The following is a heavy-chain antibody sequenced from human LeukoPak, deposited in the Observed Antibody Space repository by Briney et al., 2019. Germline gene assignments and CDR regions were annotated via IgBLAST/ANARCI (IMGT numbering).Heavy chain of an antibody. D-gene: IGHD1-26*01. CDR3: AKAKFRIVGATPFDY. CDR1: GFPFSSYA. J-gene: IGHJ4*02. CDR2: ISGSGGST. V-gene: IGHV3-23*01. Sequence: GGSLRLSCVASGFPFSSYAMSWVRQAPGKGLEWVPAISGSGGSTYYADSVKGRFTISRDNSKNTLYLQMNSLRAEDTAVYYCAKAKFRIVGATPFDYWGQGTLVTVSS.